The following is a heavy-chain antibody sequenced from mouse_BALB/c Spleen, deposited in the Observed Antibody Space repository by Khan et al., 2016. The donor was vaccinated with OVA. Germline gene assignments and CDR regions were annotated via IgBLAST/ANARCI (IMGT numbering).Heavy chain of an antibody. CDR2: ISYSGNT. CDR3: ARTARIKY. V-gene: IGHV3-1*02. J-gene: IGHJ2*01. Sequence: EVELQESGPGLVKPSQSLSLTCTVTGYSITSGYGWYWIRQFPGNILEWMGYISYSGNTNYNPSFKSRISITRDTSKNQFFLQLNSVTTEDTATYNCARTARIKYWGQGTTLTVSS. CDR1: GYSITSGYG. D-gene: IGHD1-2*01.